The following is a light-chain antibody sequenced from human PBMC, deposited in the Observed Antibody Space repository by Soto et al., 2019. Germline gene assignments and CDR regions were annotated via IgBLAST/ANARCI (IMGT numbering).Light chain of an antibody. CDR1: QSIRSSY. CDR3: QQYDNSPPT. Sequence: EIVLTQSPGTLSLSPGERATLSCRASQSIRSSYLAWYQQKPGQAPRLLIYGASSRATDIPDRFSGSGSGTDFTLKISRLEPEDFAVYFCQQYDNSPPTFGGGTKVEIK. V-gene: IGKV3-20*01. J-gene: IGKJ4*01. CDR2: GAS.